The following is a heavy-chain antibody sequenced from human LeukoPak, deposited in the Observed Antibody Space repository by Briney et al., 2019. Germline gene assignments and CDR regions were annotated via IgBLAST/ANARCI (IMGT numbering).Heavy chain of an antibody. Sequence: GSLRLSCAASGFTFSRYWMSWVRRAPGKGLEWVANVKQDGSEKYYVDSVKGRFTISRDNAKNSLYLQMNSLRAEDTGVYYCARMGYSSGWYRTEYFHYWGQGTLVTVSS. V-gene: IGHV3-7*05. J-gene: IGHJ1*01. CDR1: GFTFSRYW. CDR3: ARMGYSSGWYRTEYFHY. CDR2: VKQDGSEK. D-gene: IGHD6-19*01.